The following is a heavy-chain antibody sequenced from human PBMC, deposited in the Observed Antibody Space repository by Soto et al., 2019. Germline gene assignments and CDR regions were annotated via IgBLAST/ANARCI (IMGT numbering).Heavy chain of an antibody. D-gene: IGHD3-10*01. CDR3: ARTLHPMMVRRTNWFDP. Sequence: QVQLQQWGAGLLKPSETLSLTCAVYDGSFSGYYWSWIRQPPGKGLEWIGEINHSGSTNYNPSLKSRVTISVDTSKNQFSLKLSSVTAADTAVYYCARTLHPMMVRRTNWFDPWGQGTLVTVSS. CDR1: DGSFSGYY. V-gene: IGHV4-34*01. CDR2: INHSGST. J-gene: IGHJ5*02.